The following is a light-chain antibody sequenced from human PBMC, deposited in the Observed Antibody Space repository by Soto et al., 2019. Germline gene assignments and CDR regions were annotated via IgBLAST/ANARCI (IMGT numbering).Light chain of an antibody. Sequence: QSVLTQPPSASGTPGQRVTLSCSGSSSNIGSNTVNWYQQLPGTAPKLLIYSNNQRPSGVPDRFSGSKSGTSASLAISGLQSEDEADYYCAAWDDSLNDLVVFGGGTKLTVL. CDR1: SSNIGSNT. V-gene: IGLV1-44*01. CDR3: AAWDDSLNDLVV. J-gene: IGLJ2*01. CDR2: SNN.